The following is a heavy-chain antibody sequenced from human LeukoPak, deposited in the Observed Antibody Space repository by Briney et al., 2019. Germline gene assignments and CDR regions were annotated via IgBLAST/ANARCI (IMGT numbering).Heavy chain of an antibody. D-gene: IGHD5-18*01. CDR2: INPNSGGT. CDR1: GYTFTGYY. J-gene: IGHJ4*02. V-gene: IGHV1-2*02. CDR3: ARDKGYSYGQDY. Sequence: GASVKVSCQASGYTFTGYYMHWVRQAPGQGLEWMGWINPNSGGTNYAQKFQGRVTMTRDTSISTAYMELSRLRSDDTAVYYCARDKGYSYGQDYWGQGTLVTVSS.